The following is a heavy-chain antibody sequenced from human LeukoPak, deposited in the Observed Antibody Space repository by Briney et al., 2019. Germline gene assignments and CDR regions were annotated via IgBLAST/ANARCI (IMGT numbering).Heavy chain of an antibody. CDR1: GFTVSSNY. CDR3: ARGRRSGLYVYFDY. V-gene: IGHV3-66*02. Sequence: GGSLRLSCAASGFTVSSNYMSWVRQAPGKGLEWVSVIYSGGSTYYADSVKGRFTISRDNYKNTLYLQMNSLRAEDTAVYYCARGRRSGLYVYFDYWGQGTLVTVSS. D-gene: IGHD6-19*01. J-gene: IGHJ4*02. CDR2: IYSGGST.